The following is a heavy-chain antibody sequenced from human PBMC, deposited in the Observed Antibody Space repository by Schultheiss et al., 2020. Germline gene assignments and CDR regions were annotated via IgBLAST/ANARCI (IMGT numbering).Heavy chain of an antibody. CDR2: ISYDGSNK. CDR3: ARRSGIAVAGNLAGQGDRYYYYYMDV. V-gene: IGHV3-30*03. J-gene: IGHJ6*03. Sequence: GSLRLSCEASGFSLSDHFMSWIRQAPGKGLEWVAVISYDGSNKYYADSVKGRFTISRDNSKNTLYLQMNSLRAEDTAVYYCARRSGIAVAGNLAGQGDRYYYYYMDVWGKGTTVTVSS. CDR1: GFSLSDHF. D-gene: IGHD6-19*01.